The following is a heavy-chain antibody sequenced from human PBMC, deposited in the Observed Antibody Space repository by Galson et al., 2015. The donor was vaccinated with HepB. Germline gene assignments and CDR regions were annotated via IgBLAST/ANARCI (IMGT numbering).Heavy chain of an antibody. CDR2: IWYDGSKK. CDR3: ARGDGHSPLDC. CDR1: GFSFSSYG. J-gene: IGHJ4*02. Sequence: SLRLSCAASGFSFSSYGMHWVRQAPGKGLEWVAVIWYDGSKKYYTDSVKGRFTISRDNSKNTFHLQMSSLRAEDTAVYYCARGDGHSPLDCWGQGTLVTVSS. D-gene: IGHD2-21*01. V-gene: IGHV3-33*08.